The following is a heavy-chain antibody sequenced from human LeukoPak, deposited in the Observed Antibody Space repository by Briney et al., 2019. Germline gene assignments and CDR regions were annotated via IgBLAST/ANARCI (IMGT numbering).Heavy chain of an antibody. V-gene: IGHV5-51*01. J-gene: IGHJ4*02. Sequence: GESLKISWKGSGYSFTSYWIGWVRQMPGKGLEWMGIIYPGDSDTRYSPSFQGQVTISADKSISTAYLQWSSLKASDTAMYYCARGPSYDSSGYYFDYWGQGTLVTVSS. D-gene: IGHD3-22*01. CDR3: ARGPSYDSSGYYFDY. CDR1: GYSFTSYW. CDR2: IYPGDSDT.